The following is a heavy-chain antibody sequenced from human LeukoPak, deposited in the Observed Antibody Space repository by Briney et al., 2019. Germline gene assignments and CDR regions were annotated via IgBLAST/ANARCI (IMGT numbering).Heavy chain of an antibody. V-gene: IGHV1-18*01. CDR3: AREASMVGATRAFDI. D-gene: IGHD1-26*01. CDR2: ISAYNGNT. J-gene: IGHJ3*02. CDR1: GYTFTSYG. Sequence: GAAVKVSCQASGYTFTSYGISWVRQAPGQGREGMGWISAYNGNTNYAQKLQGRVTMTTDTSTSTAYMELRSLRSDDTAVYYCAREASMVGATRAFDIWGQGTMVTVSS.